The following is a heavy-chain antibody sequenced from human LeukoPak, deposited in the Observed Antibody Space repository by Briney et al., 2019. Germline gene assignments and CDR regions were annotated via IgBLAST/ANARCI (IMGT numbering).Heavy chain of an antibody. J-gene: IGHJ4*02. CDR2: ISGSGGST. Sequence: PGGSLRLSCAASGFTFTSYAMSWVRQAPGKGLEWVSVISGSGGSTHYADSVKGQFTISGDNSKNTLYLQMNSLRAEDTAVYYCAKESPRFDYWGQGTLVTVSS. CDR1: GFTFTSYA. CDR3: AKESPRFDY. V-gene: IGHV3-23*01.